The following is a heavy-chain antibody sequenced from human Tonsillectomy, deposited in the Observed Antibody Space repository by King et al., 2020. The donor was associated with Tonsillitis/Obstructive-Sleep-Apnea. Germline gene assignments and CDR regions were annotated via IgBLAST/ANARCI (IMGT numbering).Heavy chain of an antibody. Sequence: QVQLVESGAEVKKPGASVKVSCKASGYTFTSYYMHWVRQAPGQGLEWMGIINPSGGSTSYAQKFQGRVTMTRDTSTSTVYMAMSSLRSEDTAVYYCARDRKELGRSHSFDYWGQGTLVTVSS. CDR2: INPSGGST. D-gene: IGHD7-27*01. CDR3: ARDRKELGRSHSFDY. V-gene: IGHV1-46*01. J-gene: IGHJ4*02. CDR1: GYTFTSYY.